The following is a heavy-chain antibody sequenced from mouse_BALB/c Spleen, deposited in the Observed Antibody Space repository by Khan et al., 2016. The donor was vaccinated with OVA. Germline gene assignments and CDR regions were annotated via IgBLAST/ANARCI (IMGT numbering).Heavy chain of an antibody. J-gene: IGHJ4*01. CDR3: ARRTTEYTMDY. CDR2: INPRSSYT. Sequence: QIQLVQSGAELARPGASVKMSCKASGYTFTSNTMHWVKQRPGQGLEWIGYINPRSSYTNYNQKFKDKATLTADISSSTAYMQLSSLTSEDSAVYYCARRTTEYTMDYWGQGTSVTVSS. V-gene: IGHV1-4*01. CDR1: GYTFTSNT. D-gene: IGHD2-14*01.